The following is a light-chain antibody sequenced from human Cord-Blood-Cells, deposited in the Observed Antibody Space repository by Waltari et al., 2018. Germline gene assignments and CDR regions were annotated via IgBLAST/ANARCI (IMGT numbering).Light chain of an antibody. J-gene: IGKJ4*01. V-gene: IGKV3-20*01. Sequence: EIALTQSPGTLSLSPEERATLSCRASQSVSSSYLAWYQQKPGQAPRLLIYGASSRATGIPDRFSGSGSGTDFTLTISRLEPEDFAVYYCQQYGSSPLTFGGGTKVEIK. CDR3: QQYGSSPLT. CDR1: QSVSSSY. CDR2: GAS.